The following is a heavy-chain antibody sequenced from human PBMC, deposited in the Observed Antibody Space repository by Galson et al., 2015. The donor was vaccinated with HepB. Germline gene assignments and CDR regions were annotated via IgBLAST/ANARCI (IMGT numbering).Heavy chain of an antibody. CDR2: IIPILGIA. CDR1: GGTFSSYT. Sequence: SVKVSCKASGGTFSSYTISWVRQAPGQGLEWMGRIIPILGIANYAQKFQGRVTITADKSTSTAYMELSSLRSEDTAVYYCARPEGGGSYQYFQHWGQGTLVTVSS. CDR3: ARPEGGGSYQYFQH. V-gene: IGHV1-69*02. D-gene: IGHD1-26*01. J-gene: IGHJ1*01.